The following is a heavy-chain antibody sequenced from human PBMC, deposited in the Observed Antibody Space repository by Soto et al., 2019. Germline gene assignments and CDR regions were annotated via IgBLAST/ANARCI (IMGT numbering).Heavy chain of an antibody. CDR1: GYTFASYA. CDR3: ARDATPPDY. V-gene: IGHV1-18*01. CDR2: ISAYNGNT. J-gene: IGHJ4*02. Sequence: QVQLVQSGAEVKKPGASVKVSCKASGYTFASYAISWMRQAPGQGLEWMGWISAYNGNTNYAQKLQGRDTMTTDTSRSTADMELRGLKSDDTAVYYWARDATPPDYWGQGTLVTVSS.